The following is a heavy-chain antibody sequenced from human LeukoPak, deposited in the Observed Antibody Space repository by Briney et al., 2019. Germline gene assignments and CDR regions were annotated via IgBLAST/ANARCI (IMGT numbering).Heavy chain of an antibody. Sequence: SSETLSLTCSVSGGSISSYYWSWIRQPPGKGLQWIGYIYYSGSTNYNPSLKSRVTISVDTSKNQFSLKLRSVTAADTAVYYCARGRRVPAAIYYYYYYMDVWGKGTTVTISS. CDR1: GGSISSYY. CDR2: IYYSGST. CDR3: ARGRRVPAAIYYYYYYMDV. J-gene: IGHJ6*03. D-gene: IGHD2-2*01. V-gene: IGHV4-59*01.